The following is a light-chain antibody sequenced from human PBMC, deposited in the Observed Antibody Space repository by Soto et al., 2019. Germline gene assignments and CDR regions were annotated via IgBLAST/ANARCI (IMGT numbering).Light chain of an antibody. CDR3: SSYTSTTTRV. CDR2: EVS. CDR1: SSDVGAYHY. V-gene: IGLV2-8*01. J-gene: IGLJ1*01. Sequence: QSALTQPPSASGSPGQSVTISCTGTSSDVGAYHYVSWYQQHPGKAPTLIIYEVSQRPSGVPDRFSGSKSGNTASLTVSGLQADDEADYYCSSYTSTTTRVFGTGTKVTVL.